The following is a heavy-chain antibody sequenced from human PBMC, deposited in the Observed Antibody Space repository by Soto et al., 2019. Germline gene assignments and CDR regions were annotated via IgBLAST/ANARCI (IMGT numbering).Heavy chain of an antibody. V-gene: IGHV3-48*01. CDR3: ARSWQREFDP. J-gene: IGHJ5*02. Sequence: GGSLRLSCAASGFTFSSYSMNWVRQAPGKGLEWVSYISSSSSTIYYADSVKGRFTISRDNAKNSLYLQMNSLRAEDTAVYYCARSWQREFDPWGQGTLVTVSS. CDR2: ISSSSSTI. CDR1: GFTFSSYS.